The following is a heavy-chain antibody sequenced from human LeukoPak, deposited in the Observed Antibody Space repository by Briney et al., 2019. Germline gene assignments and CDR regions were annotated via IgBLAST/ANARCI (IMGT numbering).Heavy chain of an antibody. Sequence: GESLKISCEASGYRFISYWIAWVRQMPGKALEWMGTIYPGDSSTGYSPSFQGQVTISVDKSTCTAYLQWSSLKCSDSAIYYCARRAYCAGNSCYHHDYWGQGTLVTVSS. V-gene: IGHV5-51*01. CDR2: IYPGDSST. CDR3: ARRAYCAGNSCYHHDY. CDR1: GYRFISYW. D-gene: IGHD2-21*01. J-gene: IGHJ4*02.